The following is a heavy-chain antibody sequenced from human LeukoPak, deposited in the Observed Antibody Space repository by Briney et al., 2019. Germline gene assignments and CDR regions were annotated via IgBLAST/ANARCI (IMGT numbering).Heavy chain of an antibody. CDR2: IGSDGSST. Sequence: GGSLRLSCAASGFXFSNYWMHWVRQAPGKGLVWVSRIGSDGSSTNYADAVKGRFTISRDTAKNMLYLQMNSLRVEDTAVYYCARGPIVGATTWFDPWGQGTLVTVSS. V-gene: IGHV3-74*01. CDR1: GFXFSNYW. CDR3: ARGPIVGATTWFDP. J-gene: IGHJ5*02. D-gene: IGHD1-26*01.